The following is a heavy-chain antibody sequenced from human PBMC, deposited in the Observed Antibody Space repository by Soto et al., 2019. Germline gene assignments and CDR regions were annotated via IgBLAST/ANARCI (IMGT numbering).Heavy chain of an antibody. CDR1: GFTFSSNW. CDR2: IKQDGSEK. Sequence: LRLSCAASGFTFSSNWMSWVRQAPGQGLEWXANIKQDGSEKYYVDSVKGRFTISRDNAKNSLYLQMNSLRAEDTAVYYCARESVYGSGLMPYCYYYGMDVCDPGTMGTVFS. J-gene: IGHJ6*02. D-gene: IGHD6-25*01. V-gene: IGHV3-7*01. CDR3: ARESVYGSGLMPYCYYYGMDV.